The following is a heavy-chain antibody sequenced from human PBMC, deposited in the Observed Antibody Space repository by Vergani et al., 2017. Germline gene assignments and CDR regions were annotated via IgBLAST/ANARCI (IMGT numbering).Heavy chain of an antibody. CDR3: VKEKIDFGSYFLDS. D-gene: IGHD3-10*01. Sequence: EVQLLESGGGLVQPGKSLRLSCAASGFTFSNSAVSWVRQAPGRGLAWVSSISGPGLSTYYADSLKGRVSISRDNSKNTVFLQMHSLRAEDTAIYYCVKEKIDFGSYFLDSWGHGILVTVSS. V-gene: IGHV3-23*01. CDR1: GFTFSNSA. CDR2: ISGPGLST. J-gene: IGHJ5*01.